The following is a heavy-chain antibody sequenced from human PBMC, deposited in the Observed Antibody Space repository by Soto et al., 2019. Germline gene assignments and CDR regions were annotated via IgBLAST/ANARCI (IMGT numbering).Heavy chain of an antibody. CDR3: VRETKNAFDV. Sequence: PWGSRRRSCSASVFSFSYSAMGWFRQAPGNGLECVSGISGNGGFTYYADSVKVRFIISRDNSKNTVDLQMNNLRAEDTAVYYCVRETKNAFDVWGQGTVVTVSS. CDR1: VFSFSYSA. V-gene: IGHV3-23*01. CDR2: ISGNGGFT. J-gene: IGHJ3*01.